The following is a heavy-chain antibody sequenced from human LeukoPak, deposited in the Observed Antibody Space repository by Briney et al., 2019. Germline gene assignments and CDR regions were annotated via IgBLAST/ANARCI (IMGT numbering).Heavy chain of an antibody. J-gene: IGHJ5*02. V-gene: IGHV3-53*01. CDR2: IYSGGST. Sequence: GGSLRVSCAASGFTVSSNYMSWVRQAPGKGLEWVSVIYSGGSTYYADSVKGRFTISRDNSKNTLYLQMNSLRAEDTAVYYCARGTYYYDSSGYYFTWGQGTLVTVSS. CDR3: ARGTYYYDSSGYYFT. CDR1: GFTVSSNY. D-gene: IGHD3-22*01.